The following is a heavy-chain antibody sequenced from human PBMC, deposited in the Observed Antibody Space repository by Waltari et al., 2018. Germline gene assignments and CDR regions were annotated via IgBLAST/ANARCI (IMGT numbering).Heavy chain of an antibody. Sequence: QVQLQESGPGLVKPSETLSLTCAVSGYSISSGYYWGWIRQPPGKGLEWIGSIYHSGSTNANPSVKSRVNRSVDTSKNRFSLKVSSVTAADTAVYYCARHEFEGGSSFVFDYWGQGTLVTVSS. CDR1: GYSISSGYY. V-gene: IGHV4-38-2*01. J-gene: IGHJ4*02. CDR2: IYHSGST. D-gene: IGHD6-6*01. CDR3: ARHEFEGGSSFVFDY.